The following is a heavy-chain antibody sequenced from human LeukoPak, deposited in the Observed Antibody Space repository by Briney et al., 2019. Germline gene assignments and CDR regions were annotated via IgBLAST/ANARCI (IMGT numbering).Heavy chain of an antibody. CDR1: GFTFSSYA. V-gene: IGHV3-23*01. CDR3: AKDYHYYGSGSYLTDY. D-gene: IGHD3-10*01. CDR2: ISGSGGST. J-gene: IGHJ4*02. Sequence: GGSLRLSCAASGFTFSSYAMSWVRQAPGKGLERVSAISGSGGSTYYADSVKGRFTISRDNSKNTLYLQMNSLRAEDTAVYYCAKDYHYYGSGSYLTDYWGQGTLVTVSS.